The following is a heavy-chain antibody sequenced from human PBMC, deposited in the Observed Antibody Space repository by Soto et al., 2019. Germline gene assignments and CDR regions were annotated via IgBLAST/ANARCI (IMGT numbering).Heavy chain of an antibody. V-gene: IGHV3-23*01. J-gene: IGHJ4*02. Sequence: LRLSCAASGFTFSSYAMTWVRQAPGQGLEWVSAISGSGGSTYYANSVKGRFTISRDNSKNTLSLQMNSLRAEDTAVYYCAKDLGYCSSTSCYFDYWGQGTLVTVS. CDR3: AKDLGYCSSTSCYFDY. D-gene: IGHD2-2*03. CDR1: GFTFSSYA. CDR2: ISGSGGST.